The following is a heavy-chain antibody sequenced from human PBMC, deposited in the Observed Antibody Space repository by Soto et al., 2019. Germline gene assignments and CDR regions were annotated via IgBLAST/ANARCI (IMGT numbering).Heavy chain of an antibody. V-gene: IGHV1-18*01. CDR2: ISAYNGNT. Sequence: ASVKVSCKASGYTFTSYGISWVRQAPGQGLEWMGWISAYNGNTNYAQKLQGRVTMTTDTSTSTAYMELRSLRSDDTAVYYCARDTYVFWCGYGDANDAFDIWGQGTMVTVSS. J-gene: IGHJ3*02. CDR1: GYTFTSYG. CDR3: ARDTYVFWCGYGDANDAFDI. D-gene: IGHD3-3*01.